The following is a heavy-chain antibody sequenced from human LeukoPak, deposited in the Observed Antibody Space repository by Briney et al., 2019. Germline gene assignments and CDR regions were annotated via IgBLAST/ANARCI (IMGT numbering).Heavy chain of an antibody. V-gene: IGHV3-23*01. CDR2: ISGSDYST. CDR1: GFTFTSYG. D-gene: IGHD3-10*02. Sequence: GGSLRLSCGASGFTFTSYGMNWVRQAPGKGLEWVSSISGSDYSTYYADSVKGRFTVSRDNSKNTLYLQMNSLRAEDTAVYYCAELGITMIGGVWGKGTTVTTSS. J-gene: IGHJ6*04. CDR3: AELGITMIGGV.